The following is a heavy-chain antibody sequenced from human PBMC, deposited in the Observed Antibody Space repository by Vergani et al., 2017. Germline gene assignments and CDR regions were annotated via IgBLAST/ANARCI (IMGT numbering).Heavy chain of an antibody. J-gene: IGHJ4*02. V-gene: IGHV3-23*04. CDR2: ISGSGGST. CDR3: AKVSRSIHLGELSLYFSSTTGRWGFDY. Sequence: VQLVESGGGLVKPGGSLRLSCAASGFTFSSYAMSWVRQAPGKGLEWVSAISGSGGSTYYADSVKGRFTISRGNSKNTLFLQMNSLRAEDTAVYYCAKVSRSIHLGELSLYFSSTTGRWGFDYWGQGTLVTVSS. CDR1: GFTFSSYA. D-gene: IGHD3-16*02.